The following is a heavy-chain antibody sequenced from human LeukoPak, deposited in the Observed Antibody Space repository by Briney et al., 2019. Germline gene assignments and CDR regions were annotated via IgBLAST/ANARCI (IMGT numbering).Heavy chain of an antibody. D-gene: IGHD1-26*01. CDR3: VRHKLRYSDYYGMDV. Sequence: GEPLKISCKGSGYSFTSYWIGWVRQMPGKGLEWMGIIYPSDSDTRYSPSFQGQVTISADKSFSTAYLQWSSLKASDTAMYYCVRHKLRYSDYYGMDVWGQGTTVTVSS. J-gene: IGHJ6*02. V-gene: IGHV5-51*01. CDR2: IYPSDSDT. CDR1: GYSFTSYW.